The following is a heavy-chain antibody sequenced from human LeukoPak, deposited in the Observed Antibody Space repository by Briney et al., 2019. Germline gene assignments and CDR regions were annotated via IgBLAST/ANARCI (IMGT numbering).Heavy chain of an antibody. CDR3: ARGGSSSDH. V-gene: IGHV3-74*01. CDR1: GFMFSNSW. J-gene: IGHJ4*02. Sequence: PGGSLRLSCTASGFMFSNSWMHWVRQAPGKGLVWAARVHGDGGRKDYADSVKGRFTVSRDNAKNTLYLQMTSLRAEDTGFYYCARGGSSSDHWGQGTLVTVSS. CDR2: VHGDGGRK. D-gene: IGHD1-26*01.